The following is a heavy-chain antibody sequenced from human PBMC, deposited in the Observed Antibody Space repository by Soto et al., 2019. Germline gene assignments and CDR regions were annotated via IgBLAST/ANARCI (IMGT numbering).Heavy chain of an antibody. Sequence: SETLSLTCTVSGGSISSSYWSWIRQPPGKGLEWIGYIYYSGSTNYNPSLKSRVTILVDTSKNQFSLKLSSVTAADTAVYYCARKAARPGYYGMDVWGQGTTVTV. CDR3: ARKAARPGYYGMDV. V-gene: IGHV4-59*01. J-gene: IGHJ6*02. CDR2: IYYSGST. CDR1: GGSISSSY. D-gene: IGHD6-6*01.